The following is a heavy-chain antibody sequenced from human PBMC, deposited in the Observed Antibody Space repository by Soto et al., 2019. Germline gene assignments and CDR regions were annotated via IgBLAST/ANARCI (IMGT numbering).Heavy chain of an antibody. CDR1: GYTFTSYA. CDR2: INAGNGNT. V-gene: IGHV1-3*01. J-gene: IGHJ5*02. D-gene: IGHD6-13*01. CDR3: VIAAHAGGNWFDP. Sequence: AASVKVSCKASGYTFTSYAMHWVRQAPGQRLEWMGWINAGNGNTKYSQKFQGRVTITRDTSASTAYMELSSLRSEDTAVYYCVIAAHAGGNWFDPWGQGTLVTVSS.